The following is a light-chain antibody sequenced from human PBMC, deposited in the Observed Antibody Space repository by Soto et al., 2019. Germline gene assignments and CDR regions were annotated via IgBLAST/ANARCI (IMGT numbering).Light chain of an antibody. Sequence: EIVMTQSPATLSVSPGGRATLSCRASQSVSSNLAWYQQKPGQAPRLLIYGASTRATGIPARFSGSGSGTEFTLTIGSLQSEDFAVYYCQQYNKFPSLTFGGGTKVEIK. CDR1: QSVSSN. J-gene: IGKJ4*01. CDR3: QQYNKFPSLT. V-gene: IGKV3-15*01. CDR2: GAS.